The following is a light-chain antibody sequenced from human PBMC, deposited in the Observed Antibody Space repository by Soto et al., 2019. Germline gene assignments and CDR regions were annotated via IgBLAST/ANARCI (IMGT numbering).Light chain of an antibody. CDR1: KLGDKY. V-gene: IGLV3-1*01. Sequence: SYDLTQPPSVSVSPGQTASITCSGDKLGDKYACWYQQKSGQSPVLVIFQDNKRPSGIPERFSGSNSGNTATLTISGTQALDEADYYCQAWDSSSEVFGGGTKLTVL. CDR2: QDN. CDR3: QAWDSSSEV. J-gene: IGLJ2*01.